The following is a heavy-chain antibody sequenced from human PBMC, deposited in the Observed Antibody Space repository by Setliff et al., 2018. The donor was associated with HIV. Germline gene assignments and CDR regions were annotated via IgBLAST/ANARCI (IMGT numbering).Heavy chain of an antibody. CDR1: GYTFTNYG. J-gene: IGHJ6*03. D-gene: IGHD3-10*01. CDR2: ISAYNGII. V-gene: IGHV1-18*01. CDR3: ARTSTMVRGVIMDYYYMDV. Sequence: ASVKVSCKASGYTFTNYGITWVRQAPGQGLEWMGWISAYNGIINYAQNLQGRVTVTTDTSTRTAYMELRSLRSDDTAVYYCARTSTMVRGVIMDYYYMDVWGKGSTVTVSS.